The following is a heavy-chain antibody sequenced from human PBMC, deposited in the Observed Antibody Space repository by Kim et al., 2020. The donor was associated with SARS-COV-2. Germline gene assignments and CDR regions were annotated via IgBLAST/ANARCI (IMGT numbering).Heavy chain of an antibody. CDR1: GYTSTSYY. CDR2: INPSGGTT. V-gene: IGHV1-46*01. Sequence: ASVKVSCKASGYTSTSYYMHWVRQAPGQGLEWMGIINPSGGTTSYAQKFQGRVTMTRDTSTSTVYMELSSLRSEDTAVYYCARRGAAAGNVIYYYYYGMDVWGQGTTVTVSS. D-gene: IGHD6-13*01. CDR3: ARRGAAAGNVIYYYYYGMDV. J-gene: IGHJ6*02.